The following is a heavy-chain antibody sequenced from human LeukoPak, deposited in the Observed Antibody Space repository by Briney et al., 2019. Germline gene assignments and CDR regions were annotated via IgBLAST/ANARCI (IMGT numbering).Heavy chain of an antibody. D-gene: IGHD3-22*01. J-gene: IGHJ4*02. Sequence: ASVKVSCKASGYTFTIYDINWGRQATGQGLEWMGWMNPNRGNTGYTQKFQGRGTITRNTSISTAYMELSSLRSEDTPLYYCPRRVSAQSKPDYYDSSGYGHWGQGTLVTVSS. CDR1: GYTFTIYD. CDR3: PRRVSAQSKPDYYDSSGYGH. CDR2: MNPNRGNT. V-gene: IGHV1-8*01.